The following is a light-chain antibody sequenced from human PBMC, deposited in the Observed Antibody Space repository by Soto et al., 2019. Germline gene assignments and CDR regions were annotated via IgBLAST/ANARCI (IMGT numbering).Light chain of an antibody. J-gene: IGLJ2*01. CDR2: DVS. CDR3: SLYTRSRVGGVV. V-gene: IGLV2-14*01. CDR1: SSDVGGYNY. Sequence: QSVLTQPASVSGSPGQSIAISCSGTSSDVGGYNYVSWYQQYPGKAPKLMIYDVSNRPSGVSNRFSGSKSGNTASLTISGLQGEDQGDYYCSLYTRSRVGGVVFGGGTKLTVL.